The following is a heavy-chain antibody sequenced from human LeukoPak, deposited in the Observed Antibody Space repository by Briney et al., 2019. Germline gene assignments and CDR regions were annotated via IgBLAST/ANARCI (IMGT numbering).Heavy chain of an antibody. CDR3: ARGRLRWYHNWFDP. CDR1: GGSISSGGYS. D-gene: IGHD4-23*01. J-gene: IGHJ5*02. Sequence: SQTLSLTCAVSGGSISSGGYSWSRIRQPPGKGLEWIGYIYHSGSTYYNPSLKSRVTISVDRSKNQFSLKLSSVTAADTAVYYCARGRLRWYHNWFDPWGQGTLVTVSS. V-gene: IGHV4-30-2*01. CDR2: IYHSGST.